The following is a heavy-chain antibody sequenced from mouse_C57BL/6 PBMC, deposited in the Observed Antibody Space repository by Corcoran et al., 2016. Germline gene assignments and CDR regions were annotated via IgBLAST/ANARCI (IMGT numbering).Heavy chain of an antibody. CDR3: ARKGTAQATGYYAMDY. CDR1: GYTFTDYY. D-gene: IGHD3-2*02. CDR2: INPYNGGT. Sequence: EVQLQQSGPVLVKPGASVKMSCKASGYTFTDYYMNWVKQSHGKSLEWIGVINPYNGGTSYNQKFKGKATLTVDKSSSTAYMELNSLTSEDSAVYYCARKGTAQATGYYAMDYWGQGTSVTVSS. J-gene: IGHJ4*01. V-gene: IGHV1-19*01.